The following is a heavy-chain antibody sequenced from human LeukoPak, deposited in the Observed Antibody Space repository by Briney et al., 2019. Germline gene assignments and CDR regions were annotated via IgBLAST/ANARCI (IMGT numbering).Heavy chain of an antibody. V-gene: IGHV1-69*13. CDR2: IIPIFGTA. Sequence: GASVKVSCKASGGTFSSYAISWVRQAPGQGLEWMGGIIPIFGTANYAQKFQGRVTITADESTSTAYMELSSLRSEDTAVYYCARDSGLERDYRYNWFDPWGQGTLVTVSS. D-gene: IGHD4-11*01. J-gene: IGHJ5*02. CDR1: GGTFSSYA. CDR3: ARDSGLERDYRYNWFDP.